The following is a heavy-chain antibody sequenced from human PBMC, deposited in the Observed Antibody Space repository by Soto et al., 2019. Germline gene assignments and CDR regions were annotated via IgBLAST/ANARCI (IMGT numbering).Heavy chain of an antibody. Sequence: GWSLRLSCAASGFTFSNYAMNWVRQAPGKGLEWVSSISTSSSYIYYADSVKGRFTISRDNAKNSLYLQMNSLRAEDTAVYYCAREIRNDYGMAVWGQGTPVAVCS. CDR2: ISTSSSYI. CDR1: GFTFSNYA. J-gene: IGHJ6*02. CDR3: AREIRNDYGMAV. V-gene: IGHV3-21*01.